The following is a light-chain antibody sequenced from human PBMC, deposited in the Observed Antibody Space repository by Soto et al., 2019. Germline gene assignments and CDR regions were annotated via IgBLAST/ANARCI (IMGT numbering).Light chain of an antibody. CDR3: HQYGTSPWT. CDR1: QSIRSSY. J-gene: IGKJ2*01. Sequence: EIVLEQSPGTLSLSPGERATLSCRASQSIRSSYLAWYQQKPGQAPRLLIYGAFSRAAAIPDRFSGTESGTDFTLTISRLEPEDYAMYYCHQYGTSPWTFGQGTKLEIK. CDR2: GAF. V-gene: IGKV3-20*01.